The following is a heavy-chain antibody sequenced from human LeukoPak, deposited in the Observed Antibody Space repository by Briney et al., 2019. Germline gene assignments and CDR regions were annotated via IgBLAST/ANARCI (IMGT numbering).Heavy chain of an antibody. CDR2: ISIYNTII. Sequence: GGSLRLSCAASGFSFSTFPFNWVRQAPGRGLEWISHISIYNTIIDYADSVKGRFTISRDDAKDSLYLQMNILGDEDTAMYYCVRDKDWAFDIWGQGTMVTVSS. CDR3: VRDKDWAFDI. CDR1: GFSFSTFP. J-gene: IGHJ3*02. D-gene: IGHD2-15*01. V-gene: IGHV3-48*02.